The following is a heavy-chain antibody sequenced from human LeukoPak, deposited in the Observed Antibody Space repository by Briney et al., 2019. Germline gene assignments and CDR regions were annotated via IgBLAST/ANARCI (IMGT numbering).Heavy chain of an antibody. Sequence: PSETLSLTCTVSGGSISSSSYYWGWIRQPPGKGLEWIGSIYYSGSTYYNPSLKSRVTISVDTSKNQFSLKLSSVTAADTAVYYCARSYSSYSDAFDIWGQGTMVTVSS. CDR3: ARSYSSYSDAFDI. CDR1: GGSISSSSYY. V-gene: IGHV4-39*01. D-gene: IGHD3-10*01. J-gene: IGHJ3*02. CDR2: IYYSGST.